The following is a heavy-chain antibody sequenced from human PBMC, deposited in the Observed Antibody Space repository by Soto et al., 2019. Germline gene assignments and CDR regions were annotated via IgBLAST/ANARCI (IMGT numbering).Heavy chain of an antibody. D-gene: IGHD6-13*01. V-gene: IGHV4-34*01. CDR2: INHSGST. CDR3: ARGSARSSSHPQEGY. CDR1: GGSFSGYY. J-gene: IGHJ4*02. Sequence: SETLSLTCAVYGGSFSGYYWSWIRQPPGKGLEWIGEINHSGSTNYNPSLKSRVTISVDTSKNQFSLKLSSVTAADTAVYYCARGSARSSSHPQEGYWGQGTLVTVSS.